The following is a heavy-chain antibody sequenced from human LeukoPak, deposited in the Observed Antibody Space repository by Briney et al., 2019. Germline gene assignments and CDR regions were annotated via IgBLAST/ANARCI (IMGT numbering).Heavy chain of an antibody. CDR3: ARNPRGNYGLDNWFDP. Sequence: SETLSLTCTVSGGSISSYYWSWIRQPAGKGLEWIGRIYTSESTNYNPSLKSRVTMSVDTSKNQFSLKLSSVTAADTAVYYCARNPRGNYGLDNWFDPWGQGTLVTVSS. CDR2: IYTSEST. J-gene: IGHJ5*02. CDR1: GGSISSYY. V-gene: IGHV4-4*07. D-gene: IGHD1-7*01.